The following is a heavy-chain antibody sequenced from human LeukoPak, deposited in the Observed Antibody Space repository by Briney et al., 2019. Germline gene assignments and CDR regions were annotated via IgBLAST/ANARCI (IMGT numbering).Heavy chain of an antibody. J-gene: IGHJ3*02. D-gene: IGHD3-9*01. V-gene: IGHV3-7*01. CDR2: IKQDGSEK. CDR1: GFTFSSYW. Sequence: GGSLRLSCAASGFTFSSYWMSWVRQAPGKGLEWVANIKQDGSEKYYVDSVKGRFTISRDNAKNSLYLQMNSLRAEDTAVYYCARGLDILTGYAFDIWGQGTMVTVSS. CDR3: ARGLDILTGYAFDI.